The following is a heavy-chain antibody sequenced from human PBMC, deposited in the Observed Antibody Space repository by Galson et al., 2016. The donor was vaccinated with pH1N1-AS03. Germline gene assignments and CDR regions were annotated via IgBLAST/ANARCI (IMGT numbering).Heavy chain of an antibody. CDR1: GFIFSDYA. Sequence: SLRLSCAASGFIFSDYAIYWVRQAPGKGLEFVSGISDTGGRTYYADSVKGRFTISRDKFENTVFLQMGSLSPEDVAVYYCTREWKFTHPYYGIDVWGQGTTVTVSS. D-gene: IGHD1-1*01. J-gene: IGHJ6*02. CDR2: ISDTGGRT. CDR3: TREWKFTHPYYGIDV. V-gene: IGHV3-64*02.